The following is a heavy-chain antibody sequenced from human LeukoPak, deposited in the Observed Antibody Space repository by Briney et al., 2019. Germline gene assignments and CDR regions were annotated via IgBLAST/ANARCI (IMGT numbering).Heavy chain of an antibody. CDR2: INHSGST. CDR3: ARYSSGPAAPPPNLHYYYYYMGV. J-gene: IGHJ6*03. D-gene: IGHD2-2*01. V-gene: IGHV4-34*01. CDR1: GGSFSGYY. Sequence: SETLSLTCAVYGGSFSGYYWSWIRQPPGKGLEWIGEINHSGSTNYNPSLKSRVTISVDTSKNQFSLKLSSVTAADTAVYYCARYSSGPAAPPPNLHYYYYYMGVWGKGTTVTVSS.